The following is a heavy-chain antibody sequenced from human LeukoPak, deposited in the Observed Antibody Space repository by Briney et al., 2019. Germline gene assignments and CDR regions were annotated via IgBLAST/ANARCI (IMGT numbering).Heavy chain of an antibody. D-gene: IGHD3-10*01. CDR2: INHSGST. Sequence: PSETLSLTCAVYGGSFSGYYWSWIRQPPGKGLEWIGEINHSGSTNYNPSLKSRVTISVDTSKNQFSLKLSSVTAADTAVYYCARGSPVRTMVRGVITSWGQGTLVTVSS. CDR3: ARGSPVRTMVRGVITS. V-gene: IGHV4-34*01. J-gene: IGHJ4*02. CDR1: GGSFSGYY.